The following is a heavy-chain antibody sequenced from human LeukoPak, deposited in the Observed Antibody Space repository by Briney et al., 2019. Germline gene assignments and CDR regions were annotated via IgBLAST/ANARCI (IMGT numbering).Heavy chain of an antibody. D-gene: IGHD5-12*01. CDR1: GYTFTSYD. CDR3: ARGRSGYSGYDAFDI. CDR2: MNPNSGNT. J-gene: IGHJ3*02. V-gene: IGHV1-8*03. Sequence: ASVKVSCKASGYTFTSYDINWVRQATGRGLEWMGWMNPNSGNTGYAQKFQGRVTITRNTSISTAYMELSSLRSEDTAVYYCARGRSGYSGYDAFDIWGQGTMVTVSS.